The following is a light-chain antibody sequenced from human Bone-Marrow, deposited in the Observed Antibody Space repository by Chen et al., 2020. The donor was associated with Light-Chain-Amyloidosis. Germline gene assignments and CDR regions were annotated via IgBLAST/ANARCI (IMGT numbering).Light chain of an antibody. V-gene: IGKV1-33*01. CDR2: DAS. CDR3: QQYDTVPRT. J-gene: IGKJ2*02. Sequence: DIQMTQTPSSLSASVGDRVTITCQASQAISNYLNWYQQKPGQAPDLLIYDASNLEPGVPSRFSGGGSETHFTFTIISLQPEDIETYYYQQYDTVPRTFGQGTKVEIK. CDR1: QAISNY.